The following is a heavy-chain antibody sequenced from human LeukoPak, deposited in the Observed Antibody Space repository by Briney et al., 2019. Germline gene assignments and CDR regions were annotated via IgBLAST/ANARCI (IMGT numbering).Heavy chain of an antibody. CDR1: GFTFSSYG. J-gene: IGHJ4*02. Sequence: HPGGSLRLSCAASGFTFSSYGMHWIRQAPGKGLEWVSYISSSGSTIYYADSVKGRFTISRDNAKNSLYLQMNSLRAEDTAVYYCARNDFWSGYLIDYWGQGTLVTVSS. D-gene: IGHD3-3*01. CDR3: ARNDFWSGYLIDY. V-gene: IGHV3-48*04. CDR2: ISSSGSTI.